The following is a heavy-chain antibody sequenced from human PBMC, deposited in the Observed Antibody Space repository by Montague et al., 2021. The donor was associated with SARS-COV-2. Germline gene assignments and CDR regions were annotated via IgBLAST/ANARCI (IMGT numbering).Heavy chain of an antibody. CDR3: ATSSSQCYYVGLDY. V-gene: IGHV4-34*01. CDR1: GGSFSGFQ. Sequence: SETLSLTCALYGGSFSGFQWSWIRQSPGKGLEWIGEINQSGSTNYNVSLKSRLTMSLDTSKNQVSLKLSSVTAADTAVYYCATSSSQCYYVGLDYWGQGTLVTVTS. D-gene: IGHD3-10*02. CDR2: INQSGST. J-gene: IGHJ4*02.